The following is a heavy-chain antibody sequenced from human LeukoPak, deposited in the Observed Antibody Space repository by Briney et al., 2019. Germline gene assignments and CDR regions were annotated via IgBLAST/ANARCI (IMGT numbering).Heavy chain of an antibody. V-gene: IGHV1-46*01. CDR2: INPSGGST. CDR1: GYTFTSYY. J-gene: IGHJ3*02. CDR3: ARPTYDILTGYPGIWAFDI. D-gene: IGHD3-9*01. Sequence: ASVKVSCKASGYTFTSYYMHWVRQAPGQGLEWMGIINPSGGSTSYAQKFQGRVTMTRDASTSTVYMELSSLRSEDTAVYYCARPTYDILTGYPGIWAFDIWGQGTMVTVSS.